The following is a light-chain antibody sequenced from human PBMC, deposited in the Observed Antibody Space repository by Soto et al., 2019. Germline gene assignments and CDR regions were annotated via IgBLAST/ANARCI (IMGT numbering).Light chain of an antibody. J-gene: IGKJ4*01. Sequence: DIQMTPSPSSVSASLGDRVTITCRASEGIDSWLAWYQQKPGEAPKLLISAASSLQSGVPTRFSGSGFGTDFTLTISNLQPEDSATYYCQQGIHFPLAFGAGTKVEIK. CDR3: QQGIHFPLA. V-gene: IGKV1-12*01. CDR2: AAS. CDR1: EGIDSW.